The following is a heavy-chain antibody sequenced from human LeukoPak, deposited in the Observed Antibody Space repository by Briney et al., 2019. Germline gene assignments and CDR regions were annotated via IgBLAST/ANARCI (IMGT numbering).Heavy chain of an antibody. Sequence: GGSLRLSCAASGFTFSSYGMHWVRQAPGKGLEWVAVISYDGSNKYYADSVKGRFTISRDNSKNTLYLQMNSLRAEDTAVYYCAKGLEQWLVRGAFDIWGQGTMVTVSS. CDR3: AKGLEQWLVRGAFDI. CDR2: ISYDGSNK. V-gene: IGHV3-30*18. D-gene: IGHD6-19*01. CDR1: GFTFSSYG. J-gene: IGHJ3*02.